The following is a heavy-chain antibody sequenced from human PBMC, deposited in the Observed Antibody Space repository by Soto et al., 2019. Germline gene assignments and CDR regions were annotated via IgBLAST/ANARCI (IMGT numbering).Heavy chain of an antibody. CDR2: SYYTGST. D-gene: IGHD1-26*01. J-gene: IGHJ5*02. CDR3: AGRVSYPGTNWFDT. V-gene: IGHV4-61*01. CDR1: GGSVSSGSYY. Sequence: QVQLQESGPGLVKPSEALSLTCTVSGGSVSSGSYYWSWIRQPPGKGLVWIGYSYYTGSTDSNPSLKCRVTMLRDTAKNQVSLKLSSVTAADAAVYFCAGRVSYPGTNWFDTWGQGILVTVSS.